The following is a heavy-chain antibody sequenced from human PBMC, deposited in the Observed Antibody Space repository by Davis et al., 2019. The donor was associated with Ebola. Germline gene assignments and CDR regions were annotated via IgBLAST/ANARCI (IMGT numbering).Heavy chain of an antibody. CDR2: ISSSGSTI. Sequence: GESLKISCAASGFTFSDYYMSWIRQAPGKGLEWVSYISSSGSTIYYADSVKGRFTISRDNAKNSLYLQMNSLRAEDTAVYYCATSVEQMGGALGGWGQGTLVTVSS. CDR3: ATSVEQMGGALGG. J-gene: IGHJ4*02. CDR1: GFTFSDYY. V-gene: IGHV3-11*01. D-gene: IGHD1/OR15-1a*01.